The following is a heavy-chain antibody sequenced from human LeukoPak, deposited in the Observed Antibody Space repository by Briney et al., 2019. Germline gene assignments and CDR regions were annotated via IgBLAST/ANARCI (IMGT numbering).Heavy chain of an antibody. CDR2: ISWDGGST. CDR3: AKDGDIVVVPAAAEYYMDV. V-gene: IGHV3-43*01. J-gene: IGHJ6*03. D-gene: IGHD2-2*01. Sequence: GGSLRLSCAAPGFTFDDYTMHWVRHAPGKGLEGVSLISWDGGSTYYADSVKGRFTISRDNSKNSLYLQMNSLRTEDTALYYCAKDGDIVVVPAAAEYYMDVWGKGTTVTVSS. CDR1: GFTFDDYT.